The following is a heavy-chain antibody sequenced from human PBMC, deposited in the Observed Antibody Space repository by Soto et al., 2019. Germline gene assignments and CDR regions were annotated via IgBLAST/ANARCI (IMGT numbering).Heavy chain of an antibody. V-gene: IGHV4-61*01. Sequence: PSETLSLTWTVSGGAVSSGTYDWSWIRQAPGKGLEWIGHIYFTGSTNYNPSLKSRVTMSLDTSRNQFSLKLSSVTAADTAVYYCTRGPHRVQWLDPWGGGTVVPV. J-gene: IGHJ5*02. CDR2: IYFTGST. CDR1: GGAVSSGTYD. CDR3: TRGPHRVQWLDP.